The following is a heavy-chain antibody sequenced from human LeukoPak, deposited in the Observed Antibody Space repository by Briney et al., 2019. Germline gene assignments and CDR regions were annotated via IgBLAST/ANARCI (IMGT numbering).Heavy chain of an antibody. CDR1: GGSIRRHY. D-gene: IGHD1-1*01. CDR3: ARYRGRAYYYYMDV. J-gene: IGHJ6*03. V-gene: IGHV4-59*11. Sequence: SETLSLTYTVSGGSIRRHYWRWIRPPPRKGLDGIGYIYYSGSTNYNPSLKSRVTISVDTSKNQFSLKLSSVTAADTAVYYCARYRGRAYYYYMDVWGKGTTVTVSS. CDR2: IYYSGST.